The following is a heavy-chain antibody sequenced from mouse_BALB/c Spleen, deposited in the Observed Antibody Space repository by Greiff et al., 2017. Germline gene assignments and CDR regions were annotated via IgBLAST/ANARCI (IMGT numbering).Heavy chain of an antibody. CDR3: ARYGQLGPMDY. V-gene: IGHV1S81*02. J-gene: IGHJ4*01. Sequence: QVQLQQPGAELVKPGASVKLSCKASGYTFTSYWMHWVKQRPGQGLEWFGEINPSNGRTNYNEKFKSKATLTVDKSSSTAYMQLSSLTSEDSAVYYCARYGQLGPMDYWGQGTSVTVSS. D-gene: IGHD3-2*01. CDR1: GYTFTSYW. CDR2: INPSNGRT.